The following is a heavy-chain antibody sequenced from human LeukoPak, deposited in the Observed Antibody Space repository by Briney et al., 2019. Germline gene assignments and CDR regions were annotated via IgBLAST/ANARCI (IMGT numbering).Heavy chain of an antibody. CDR3: AKGPYYYDFWSGYKGAYYFDY. J-gene: IGHJ4*02. Sequence: HSGGSLRLSCAASGFTFSSYAMSWVRQAPGKGLEWXXXXXXXXXSTYYADSVKGRFTISRDNSKNTLYLQMNSLRAEDTAVYYCAKGPYYYDFWSGYKGAYYFDYWGQGTLVTVSS. CDR1: GFTFSSYA. V-gene: IGHV3-23*01. D-gene: IGHD3-3*01. CDR2: XXXXXXST.